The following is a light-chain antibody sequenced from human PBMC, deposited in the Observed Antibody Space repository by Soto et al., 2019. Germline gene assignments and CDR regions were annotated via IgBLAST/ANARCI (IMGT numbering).Light chain of an antibody. V-gene: IGKV1-5*01. J-gene: IGKJ4*02. CDR1: QSIRSW. CDR3: QQYMWT. CDR2: DAS. Sequence: DIQMTKSPFTLSASVGDRVTITCQASQSIRSWLAWYQQKPGKAPKLLIYDASSLESGVPSRFSGSGSGTEFTLTISSLQPDDFATYYCQQYMWTFGGGTKVDIK.